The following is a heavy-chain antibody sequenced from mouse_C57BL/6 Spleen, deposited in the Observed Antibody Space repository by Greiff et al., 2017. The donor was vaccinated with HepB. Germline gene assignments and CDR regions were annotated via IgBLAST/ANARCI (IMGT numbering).Heavy chain of an antibody. Sequence: VQLQQSGAELVKPGASVKISCKASGYAFSSYWMNWVKQRPGKGLEWIGQIYPGDGDTNYNGKFKGKATLTADKSSSTAYMQLSSLTSEDSAVYFCARWEIRRDLYAMDYWGQGTSVTVSS. J-gene: IGHJ4*01. CDR1: GYAFSSYW. D-gene: IGHD2-12*01. CDR2: IYPGDGDT. V-gene: IGHV1-80*01. CDR3: ARWEIRRDLYAMDY.